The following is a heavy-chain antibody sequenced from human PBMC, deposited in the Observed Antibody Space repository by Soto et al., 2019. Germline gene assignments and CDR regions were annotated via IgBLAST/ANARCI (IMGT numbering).Heavy chain of an antibody. J-gene: IGHJ6*02. CDR3: ARTRSFTLGFYYDGMDV. V-gene: IGHV5-51*01. Sequence: GESLKISCKGSGYSFASYWIGWGRQMPGKDLEWMGIIYPGDSDTRYSPSFQGQVTISADKSLRTAYLQWTSLKASDTALYYCARTRSFTLGFYYDGMDVWGQGTTVTVSS. CDR2: IYPGDSDT. D-gene: IGHD6-6*01. CDR1: GYSFASYW.